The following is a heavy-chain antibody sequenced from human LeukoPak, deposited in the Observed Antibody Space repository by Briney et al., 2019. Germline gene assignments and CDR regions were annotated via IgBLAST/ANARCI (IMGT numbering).Heavy chain of an antibody. Sequence: QPGRSLRLSCAASGFTFSSYAMHWVRRAPGKGLEWVSVIYSGGSTYYADSVKGRFTISRDNSKNTLYLQMNSLRAEDTAVYYCARTIMVREPMAFDPWGQGTLVTVSS. D-gene: IGHD3-10*01. J-gene: IGHJ5*02. V-gene: IGHV3-66*01. CDR2: IYSGGST. CDR1: GFTFSSYA. CDR3: ARTIMVREPMAFDP.